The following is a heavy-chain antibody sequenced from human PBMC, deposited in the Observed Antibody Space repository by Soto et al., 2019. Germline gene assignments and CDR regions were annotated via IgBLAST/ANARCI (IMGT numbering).Heavy chain of an antibody. CDR1: GFTLSSYA. J-gene: IGHJ4*02. Sequence: GRPMTLSCAASGFTLSSYAMNWDRQAPGKGLEWVSAISGSGGIVYYADSVKGRFTISRDNAKNSLYLQMNSLRVEDTAVYYCARDQGNNWDLDYWGQGTQVTVSS. V-gene: IGHV3-23*01. CDR2: ISGSGGIV. CDR3: ARDQGNNWDLDY. D-gene: IGHD1-20*01.